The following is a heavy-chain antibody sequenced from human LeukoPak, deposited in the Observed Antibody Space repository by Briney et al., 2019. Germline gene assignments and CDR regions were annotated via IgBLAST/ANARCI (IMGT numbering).Heavy chain of an antibody. CDR1: GFTFSSYW. J-gene: IGHJ4*02. Sequence: GGSLRLSCAASGFTFSSYWMSWVRQAPGKGLVWVSRINSDGSSTSYADSVKGRFTISRDNAKNTLYLQMNSLRAEDTAVYYCARAPEYYYGSGSSPPSRTPFDYWGQGTLVTVSS. V-gene: IGHV3-74*01. D-gene: IGHD3-10*01. CDR3: ARAPEYYYGSGSSPPSRTPFDY. CDR2: INSDGSST.